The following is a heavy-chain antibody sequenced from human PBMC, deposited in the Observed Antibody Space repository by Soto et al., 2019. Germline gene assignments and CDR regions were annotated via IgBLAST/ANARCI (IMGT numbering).Heavy chain of an antibody. CDR3: GRVGYCGSWRFTLNGVDA. J-gene: IGHJ6*01. CDR1: AGTFSSSV. V-gene: IGHV1-69*12. D-gene: IGHD3-10*01. Sequence: QVQLVQSGAEVKKPGSSVKVSCKASAGTFSSSVISWVRQAPGQGLEWMGGIIPMIGTANYAQKFQDRVTITADESTRTDYMELSRLTTEDTDIYYCGRVGYCGSWRFTLNGVDAWGQWSRVTVS. CDR2: IIPMIGTA.